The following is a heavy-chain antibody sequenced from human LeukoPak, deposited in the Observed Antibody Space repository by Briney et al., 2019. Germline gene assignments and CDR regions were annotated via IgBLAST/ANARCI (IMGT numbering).Heavy chain of an antibody. CDR2: INPARNT. D-gene: IGHD3-22*01. V-gene: IGHV3-23*01. CDR3: ATSSFYYDSSGYYEPFDY. J-gene: IGHJ4*02. CDR1: GFSFPNYA. Sequence: GGSLRLSCAASGFSFPNYAMAWVRQAPGKGLEWVSTINPARNTYYADSVKGRFTISRDNSKNTLYLQMNSLRAEDTAVYYCATSSFYYDSSGYYEPFDYWGQGTLVTVSS.